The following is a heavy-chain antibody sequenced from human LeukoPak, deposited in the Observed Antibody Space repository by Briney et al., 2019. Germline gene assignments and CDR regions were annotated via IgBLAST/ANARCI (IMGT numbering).Heavy chain of an antibody. V-gene: IGHV4-61*02. Sequence: SQTLSLTCTVSGGSISSGSYYWSWIRQPAGKGLEWIGRIYTSGSTNYNPSLKSRVTISVDTSKNQFSLKLSSVTAADTAVYYCARGNHHMDVWGKGTTVTVSS. CDR1: GGSISSGSYY. CDR2: IYTSGST. J-gene: IGHJ6*03. CDR3: ARGNHHMDV.